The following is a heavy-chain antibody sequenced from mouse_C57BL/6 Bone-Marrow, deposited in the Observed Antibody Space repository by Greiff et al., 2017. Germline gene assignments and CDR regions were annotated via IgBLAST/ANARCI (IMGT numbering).Heavy chain of an antibody. D-gene: IGHD3-2*02. Sequence: VQLQQSGAELVKPGASVKISCKASGYAFSSYWMNWVKQRPGKGLEWIGQIYPGDGDTNYNGKFKGKATLTADKSSSTAYMQLSSLTSEDSAVYFCARISSGYSAMDYWGQGTSVTVSS. CDR3: ARISSGYSAMDY. CDR1: GYAFSSYW. CDR2: IYPGDGDT. J-gene: IGHJ4*01. V-gene: IGHV1-80*01.